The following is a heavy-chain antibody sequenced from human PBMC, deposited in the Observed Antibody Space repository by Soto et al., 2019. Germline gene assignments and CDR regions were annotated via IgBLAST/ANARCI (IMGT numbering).Heavy chain of an antibody. D-gene: IGHD6-25*01. CDR1: GCSISSYY. J-gene: IGHJ6*02. V-gene: IGHV4-59*01. Sequence: SETLSLTCTVSGCSISSYYWSWIRQAPGKGLEWIGYIYYSGGTNYSPSLESRVTMSRDTSMNQFSLKLKSVTAADTAVYYCARGGQRLLDAMDVWGPGTTVTVSS. CDR2: IYYSGGT. CDR3: ARGGQRLLDAMDV.